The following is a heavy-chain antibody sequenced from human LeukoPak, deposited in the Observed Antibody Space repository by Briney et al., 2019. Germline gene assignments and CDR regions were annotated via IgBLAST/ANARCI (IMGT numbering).Heavy chain of an antibody. Sequence: GGSLRLSCAASGFTFSSYAMSWVRQAPGKGLEWVSAISGSGGSTYYADSVKGRFTISRDNAKDSLYLQMNSLRAEDTAVYYCARDQNYYDSSGYPEWGQGTLVTVSS. D-gene: IGHD3-22*01. CDR2: ISGSGGST. V-gene: IGHV3-23*01. CDR3: ARDQNYYDSSGYPE. CDR1: GFTFSSYA. J-gene: IGHJ4*02.